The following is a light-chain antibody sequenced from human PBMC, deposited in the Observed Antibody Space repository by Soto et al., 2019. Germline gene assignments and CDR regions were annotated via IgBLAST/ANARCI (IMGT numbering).Light chain of an antibody. J-gene: IGKJ1*01. Sequence: EIFLTQSPGTLSLSPGERATLSCRASQSVSSSSLAWYQHQPGQAPRLLVYGASSRATGIPDRFSGSGSGTDFTLTISRLEPEDFALYYCQQYGSSPLTFGQGTKVDIK. CDR3: QQYGSSPLT. CDR1: QSVSSSS. V-gene: IGKV3-20*01. CDR2: GAS.